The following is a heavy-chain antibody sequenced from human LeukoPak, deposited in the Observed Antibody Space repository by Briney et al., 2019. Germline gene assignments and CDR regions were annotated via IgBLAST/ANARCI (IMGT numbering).Heavy chain of an antibody. D-gene: IGHD5-12*01. V-gene: IGHV3-15*01. J-gene: IGHJ3*02. CDR1: GFTFNNAW. CDR2: IKTKSEGGTT. Sequence: GRSLRLSCAASGFTFNNAWMSWVRQGPGKGLEWVGRIKTKSEGGTTDYAAPVKGRFIISRDDSKNTLFLQMNSLKTEDTAVYYCTAQYSGYVEAFDIWGQGTRVTVSS. CDR3: TAQYSGYVEAFDI.